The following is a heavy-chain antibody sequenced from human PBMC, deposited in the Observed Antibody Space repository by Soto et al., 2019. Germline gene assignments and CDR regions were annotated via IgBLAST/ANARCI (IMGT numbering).Heavy chain of an antibody. CDR3: ARQPPTWSHNWLDP. V-gene: IGHV4-39*01. CDR1: ASSVSSSSDY. D-gene: IGHD3-3*01. Sequence: HLQLQESGPGLVKPSETLSLTCTVSASSVSSSSDYWGWIRQPPGKGLEWIGSIYYSGRTYYDPSLKSRVTMTVDTSKNQFSLNLTSVTAADTAVYYCARQPPTWSHNWLDPWGQGTLVIVSS. J-gene: IGHJ5*02. CDR2: IYYSGRT.